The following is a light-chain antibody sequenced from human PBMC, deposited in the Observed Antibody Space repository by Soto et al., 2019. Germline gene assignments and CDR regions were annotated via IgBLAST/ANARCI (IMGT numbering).Light chain of an antibody. CDR1: ESISSW. J-gene: IGKJ2*01. CDR2: KAS. Sequence: DIQMTQSPSTLSASVGDRVTITCRASESISSWLAWYQQKPGTAPQLLIYKASSLESGVPSRFSGGGSGTEFTLTISSLQPDDFATYYCQQYSRYSYTFGQGTKLEI. V-gene: IGKV1-5*03. CDR3: QQYSRYSYT.